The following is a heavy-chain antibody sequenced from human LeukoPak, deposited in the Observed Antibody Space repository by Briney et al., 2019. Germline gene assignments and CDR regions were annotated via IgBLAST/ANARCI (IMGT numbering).Heavy chain of an antibody. Sequence: ASVKVSFKASGYTFTGYYMHWVRPAPGQGLDWMGWINSNSGGTKYAQKFQGSVTMTRDTSISTAYLELSRLRSDDTAVYYCTRFPNMAGSGSYHFGDYWGQGTLVTVSS. D-gene: IGHD3-10*01. J-gene: IGHJ4*02. CDR2: INSNSGGT. CDR1: GYTFTGYY. CDR3: TRFPNMAGSGSYHFGDY. V-gene: IGHV1-2*02.